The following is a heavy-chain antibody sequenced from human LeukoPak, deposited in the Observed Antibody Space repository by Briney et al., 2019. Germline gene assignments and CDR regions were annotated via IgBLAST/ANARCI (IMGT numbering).Heavy chain of an antibody. CDR3: AKTPKASGYSYGYGGDWYFDL. V-gene: IGHV3-23*01. Sequence: SGGSLRLSCAASGFTFSSYAMSWVRQAPGKGLERVSAISGSGGSTYYADSVKGRFTISRDNSKNTLYLQMNSLRAEDTAVYYCAKTPKASGYSYGYGGDWYFDLWGRGTLVTVSS. CDR1: GFTFSSYA. J-gene: IGHJ2*01. D-gene: IGHD5-18*01. CDR2: ISGSGGST.